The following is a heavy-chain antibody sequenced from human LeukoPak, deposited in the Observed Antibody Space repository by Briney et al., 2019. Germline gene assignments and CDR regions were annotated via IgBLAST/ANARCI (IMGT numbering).Heavy chain of an antibody. CDR2: ISASGGST. CDR1: GFTFSIYA. CDR3: AKGGSGWYYFDY. V-gene: IGHV3-23*01. D-gene: IGHD6-19*01. Sequence: GGSLRLSCAASGFTFSIYAMSWVRQAPGKGLEWVSSISASGGSTYYADSVKGRFTISRDNSKNTLYLQMNSLRAEDTAVYYCAKGGSGWYYFDYWGQGTLVTVSS. J-gene: IGHJ4*02.